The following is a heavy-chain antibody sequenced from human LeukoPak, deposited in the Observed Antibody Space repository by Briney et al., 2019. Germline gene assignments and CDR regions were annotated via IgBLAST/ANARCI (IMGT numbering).Heavy chain of an antibody. V-gene: IGHV1-69*05. CDR1: GGTFSIYA. CDR2: IIPIFGTA. Sequence: ASVKVSCKASGGTFSIYAISWVRQAPGQGLEWMGRIIPIFGTANYAQKFQGRVTITTDESTSTAYMELSSLRSEDTAVYYCAKRVAVAGKLDDYWGQGTLVTVSS. D-gene: IGHD6-19*01. CDR3: AKRVAVAGKLDDY. J-gene: IGHJ4*02.